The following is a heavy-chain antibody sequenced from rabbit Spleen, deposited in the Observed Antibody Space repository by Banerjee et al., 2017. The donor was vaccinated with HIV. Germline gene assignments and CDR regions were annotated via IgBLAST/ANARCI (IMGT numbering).Heavy chain of an antibody. J-gene: IGHJ4*01. CDR1: GFDFSGYG. CDR2: MDPVFGIT. Sequence: QEQLVESGGGLVQPGGSLKLSCKASGFDFSGYGVSWVRQAPGKGLEWIGYMDPVFGITYFASWVNGRFTISSDNAQSTVDLKMTSLTAADTATYFCARDSNDRAEYFVLWGPGTLVTVS. D-gene: IGHD4-2*01. CDR3: ARDSNDRAEYFVL. V-gene: IGHV1S47*01.